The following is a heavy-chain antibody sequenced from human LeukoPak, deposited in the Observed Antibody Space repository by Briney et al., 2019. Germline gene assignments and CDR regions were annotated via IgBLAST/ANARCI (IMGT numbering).Heavy chain of an antibody. CDR1: EFSISHYA. CDR2: DTSSTTST. Sequence: GGSLRLACTASEFSISHYAMSWVRQAPGKGLEWVSADTSSTTSTYYASSVRGRFTISRDNSMNTLYLQMNSLRADDTAVYYCSKAPLGACAGAVCYYLDVWGEGTTVIVSS. CDR3: SKAPLGACAGAVCYYLDV. V-gene: IGHV3-23*01. D-gene: IGHD2-8*02. J-gene: IGHJ6*03.